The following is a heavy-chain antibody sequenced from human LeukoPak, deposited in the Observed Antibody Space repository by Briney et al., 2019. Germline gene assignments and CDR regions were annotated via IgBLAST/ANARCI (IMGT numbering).Heavy chain of an antibody. CDR2: INHSGST. V-gene: IGHV4-34*01. CDR1: GGSFSGYY. J-gene: IGHJ4*02. Sequence: PSETLSLTCAVYGGSFSGYYWSWIRQPPGKGLEWIGEINHSGSTNYNPSLKSRVTISVDTSKNQFSLKLSSVTAADTAVYYCARAGLRGDRVYFDYWGQGTLVTVSS. CDR3: ARAGLRGDRVYFDY. D-gene: IGHD3-10*01.